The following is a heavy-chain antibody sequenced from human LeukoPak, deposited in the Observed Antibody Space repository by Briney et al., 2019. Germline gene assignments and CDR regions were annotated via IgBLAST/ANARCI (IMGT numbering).Heavy chain of an antibody. CDR2: INPNSGGT. Sequence: GASVKVSCKASGYTFTGYYMHWVRQAPGQGLEWMGWINPNSGGTNYAQKFQGWVTMTRDTSTSTVYMELSSLRSEDTAVYYCARGFRIAAAGKYYYYYGMDVWGQGTTVTVSS. CDR1: GYTFTGYY. D-gene: IGHD6-13*01. V-gene: IGHV1-2*04. J-gene: IGHJ6*02. CDR3: ARGFRIAAAGKYYYYYGMDV.